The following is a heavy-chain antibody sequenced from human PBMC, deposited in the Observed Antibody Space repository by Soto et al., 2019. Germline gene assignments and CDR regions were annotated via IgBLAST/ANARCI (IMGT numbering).Heavy chain of an antibody. D-gene: IGHD3-10*01. CDR2: IYHSGST. CDR3: ARKYGHSGWIDP. Sequence: ETLSLTCSVSGDSITNTYWWIWVRQPPGKGLEWIGEIYHSGSTNYNPSLKSRASISLDKSENEFSLSLSSVTAADTAVYYCARKYGHSGWIDPWGQGTMVTVS. CDR1: GDSITNTYW. J-gene: IGHJ5*02. V-gene: IGHV4-4*02.